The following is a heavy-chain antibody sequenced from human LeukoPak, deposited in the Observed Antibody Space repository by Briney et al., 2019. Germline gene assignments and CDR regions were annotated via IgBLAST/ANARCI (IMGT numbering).Heavy chain of an antibody. V-gene: IGHV4-4*07. D-gene: IGHD3-22*01. CDR3: ARLGEYYYASSGYYDGVDY. J-gene: IGHJ4*02. CDR2: IYTSGST. CDR1: GGSISSYY. Sequence: PSETLSLTCTVSGGSISSYYWSWIRQPAGKGLEWIGRIYTSGSTNYNPSLKSRVTMSVDTSKNQFSLKLSSVTAADTAVYYCARLGEYYYASSGYYDGVDYWGQGTLVTVSS.